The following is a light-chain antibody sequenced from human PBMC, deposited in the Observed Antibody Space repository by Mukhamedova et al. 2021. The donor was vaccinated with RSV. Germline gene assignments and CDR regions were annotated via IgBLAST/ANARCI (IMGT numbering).Light chain of an antibody. CDR2: KAS. CDR3: QQYNSYSWT. V-gene: IGKV1-5*03. Sequence: WYQRRVHGKAPKLLIYKASSLESGVPPRFSGSGSGTEFTLTISSLQPDDFATYYCQQYNSYSWTFGQGTKVEIK. J-gene: IGKJ1*01.